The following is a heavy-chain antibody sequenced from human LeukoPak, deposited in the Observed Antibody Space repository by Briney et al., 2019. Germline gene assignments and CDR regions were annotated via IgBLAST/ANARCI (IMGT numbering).Heavy chain of an antibody. CDR1: GGSISSYY. CDR3: ARGIIVGATYYFDY. Sequence: SETLSLTCTVSGGSISSYYWSWIRQPAGKGLEWIGRIYTSGSTNYNPSLKSRVTMSVNTSKNQFSLKLSSVTAADTAVYYCARGIIVGATYYFDYWGQGTLVTVSS. V-gene: IGHV4-4*07. CDR2: IYTSGST. D-gene: IGHD1-26*01. J-gene: IGHJ4*02.